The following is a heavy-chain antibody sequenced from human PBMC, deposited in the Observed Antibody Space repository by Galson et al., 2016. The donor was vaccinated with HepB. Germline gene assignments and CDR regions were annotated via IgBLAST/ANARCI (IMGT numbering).Heavy chain of an antibody. V-gene: IGHV3-23*01. CDR3: TKDSSSAIWHL. CDR2: ISDSGGST. Sequence: SLRLSCAVSGFTFSGSAIHWVRQAPGKGLEWVSAISDSGGSTYYADSVKGRFTISRDKSKNTLYLQMNSLRAEDTAVYYCTKDSSSAIWHLWGQGTLVTVSS. CDR1: GFTFSGSA. J-gene: IGHJ4*02. D-gene: IGHD6-25*01.